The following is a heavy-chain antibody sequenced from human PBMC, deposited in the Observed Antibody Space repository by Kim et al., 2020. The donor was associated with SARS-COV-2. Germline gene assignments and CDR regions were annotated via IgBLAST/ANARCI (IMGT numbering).Heavy chain of an antibody. CDR1: GFHFPSYW. CDR3: ARGPEWLVREGIDY. J-gene: IGHJ4*02. Sequence: GGSLRLSCAASGFHFPSYWMSWVRQAPGKGLEWVANIKQDAGEKYYVESVRGRFTISRDNAKNSVYLQMSSLRAEDTAVYYCARGPEWLVREGIDYWGQGTLVTVSS. CDR2: IKQDAGEK. V-gene: IGHV3-7*01. D-gene: IGHD6-19*01.